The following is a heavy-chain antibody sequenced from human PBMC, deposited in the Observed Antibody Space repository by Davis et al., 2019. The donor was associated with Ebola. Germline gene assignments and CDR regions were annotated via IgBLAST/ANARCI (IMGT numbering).Heavy chain of an antibody. V-gene: IGHV3-21*01. Sequence: PGGSLRLSCAASGFTFSSYSMNWVRQAPGKGLEWVSSISSSSSYIYYADSVKGRFTISRDNAKNSVYLQMNSLRAEDTAVYYCARVQQIVQLWSSYWYFDLWGRGTLVTVSS. CDR2: ISSSSSYI. CDR1: GFTFSSYS. J-gene: IGHJ2*01. CDR3: ARVQQIVQLWSSYWYFDL. D-gene: IGHD5-18*01.